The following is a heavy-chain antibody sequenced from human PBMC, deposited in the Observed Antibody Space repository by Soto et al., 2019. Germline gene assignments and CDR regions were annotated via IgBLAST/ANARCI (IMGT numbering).Heavy chain of an antibody. V-gene: IGHV4-31*03. Sequence: SENLSLTCTVSGDSMTSDNFYWTWIRQHPGKGLEWIGFIYNTGRTYYNPSLKSRLSISLDTSKSQFSLSLTSVTAADTALYYCVRGGYTHPHKTLHFWGQ. J-gene: IGHJ4*02. CDR1: GDSMTSDNFY. CDR3: VRGGYTHPHKTLHF. CDR2: IYNTGRT. D-gene: IGHD5-18*01.